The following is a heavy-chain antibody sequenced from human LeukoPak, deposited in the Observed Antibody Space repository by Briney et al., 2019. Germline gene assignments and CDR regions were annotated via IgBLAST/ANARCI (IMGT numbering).Heavy chain of an antibody. CDR2: INHSGNH. CDR1: GGSFSGYY. Sequence: SETLSLTCAVYGGSFSGYYWSWIRQPPGKGLEWIGEINHSGNHNYNPPLRSRVTISVDTSKSQFSLKQSSVTAADTAVYNCARGASVTTSRTYWYFNFWASGPLVTVSS. CDR3: ARGASVTTSRTYWYFNF. V-gene: IGHV4-34*01. D-gene: IGHD4-17*01. J-gene: IGHJ2*01.